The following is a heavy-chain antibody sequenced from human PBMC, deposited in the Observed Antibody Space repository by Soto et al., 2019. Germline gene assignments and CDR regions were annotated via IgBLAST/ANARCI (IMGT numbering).Heavy chain of an antibody. CDR2: IIPIPGTA. CDR1: GGTFGSYA. Sequence: QVQLVQSGAEVKKPGSSVKVSCKASGGTFGSYAISWVRQAPGQGLEWMGGIIPIPGTANYAQKFQGRVTIAADESTSTAYMELSSVRSEATAVYYCARSQGSSTSLEIYYYYYYGMDVWGQGTTVTVSS. CDR3: ARSQGSSTSLEIYYYYYYGMDV. D-gene: IGHD2-2*01. V-gene: IGHV1-69*01. J-gene: IGHJ6*02.